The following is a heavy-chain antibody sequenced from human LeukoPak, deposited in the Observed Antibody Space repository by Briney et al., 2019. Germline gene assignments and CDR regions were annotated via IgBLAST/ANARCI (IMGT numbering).Heavy chain of an antibody. D-gene: IGHD3-16*02. V-gene: IGHV3-33*01. J-gene: IGHJ4*02. CDR2: IWNDGNNK. CDR3: ARDTSSYPQFDD. Sequence: PGKSLRLSCTASGFVFRNNAMHWVRQAPGRGLEWVADIWNDGNNKYYADSARGRFTISRDNPKNTLYLQMNSLRVDDTARYYCARDTSSYPQFDDWGQGTLVTVSS. CDR1: GFVFRNNA.